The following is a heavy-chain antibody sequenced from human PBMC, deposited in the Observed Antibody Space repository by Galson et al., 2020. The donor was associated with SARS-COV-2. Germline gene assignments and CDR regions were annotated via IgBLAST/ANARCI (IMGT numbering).Heavy chain of an antibody. CDR2: ISYDGVNK. CDR3: ARPNSGSYSGAFDY. Sequence: GGSLRLSCAASGFIFRSFAMHWVRQAPGQGPEWVALISYDGVNKYYADSVKGRFTISRDNSKNTLYLQMNSLRAEDTAVYYCARPNSGSYSGAFDYWGQGTLVTVSS. V-gene: IGHV3-30*04. J-gene: IGHJ4*02. D-gene: IGHD1-26*01. CDR1: GFIFRSFA.